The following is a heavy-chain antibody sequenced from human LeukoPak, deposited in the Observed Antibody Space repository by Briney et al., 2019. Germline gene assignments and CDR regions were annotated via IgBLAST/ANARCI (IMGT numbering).Heavy chain of an antibody. Sequence: GASVTVSCKASGYTFTSYGISWVRQAPGQGLEWMGWISAYNGNTNYAQKLQGRVTMTTDTSTSTAYMELRSLRSDDTAVYYCAREEYYDSSGPFGYWGQGTLVTVSS. D-gene: IGHD3-22*01. CDR3: AREEYYDSSGPFGY. CDR1: GYTFTSYG. CDR2: ISAYNGNT. V-gene: IGHV1-18*01. J-gene: IGHJ4*02.